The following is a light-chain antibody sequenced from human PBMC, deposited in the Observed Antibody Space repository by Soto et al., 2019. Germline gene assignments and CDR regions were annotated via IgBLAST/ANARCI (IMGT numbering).Light chain of an antibody. V-gene: IGKV3-11*01. Sequence: EIVLTQSPATLSLSPGERATLSCRASQSVSSYLAWYQQKPGQAPKLLIYDASNRATGIPARFSGSESGTDFALTNSRLDPEDFAVYYCQQRSNWPGGLTFGGGTKVEIQ. J-gene: IGKJ4*01. CDR2: DAS. CDR3: QQRSNWPGGLT. CDR1: QSVSSY.